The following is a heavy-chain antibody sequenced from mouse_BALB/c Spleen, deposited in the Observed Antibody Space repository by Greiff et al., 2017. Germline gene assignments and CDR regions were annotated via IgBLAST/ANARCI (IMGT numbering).Heavy chain of an antibody. J-gene: IGHJ2*01. D-gene: IGHD2-4*01. CDR3: SRSEYDEDYFDY. V-gene: IGHV2-2*02. CDR2: FWSGGST. Sequence: QVQLKESGPGLVQPSQSLSITCTVSGFSLTSYGVHWVRQSPGKGLEWLGVFWSGGSTDYNAAFISRLSISKDNSKSQVFFKMNSRQANDAAIYYCSRSEYDEDYFDYWGQGTTLTGAS. CDR1: GFSLTSYG.